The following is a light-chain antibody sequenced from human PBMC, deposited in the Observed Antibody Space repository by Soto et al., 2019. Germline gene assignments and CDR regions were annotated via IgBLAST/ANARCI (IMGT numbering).Light chain of an antibody. CDR1: SSDVGDYNY. CDR3: SSYTSTSTVI. V-gene: IGLV2-14*01. CDR2: EVT. Sequence: QSALTQPASVSGSPGQSITISCTGTSSDVGDYNYVSWYQHHPGKAPKLMIYEVTNRPSGVSNRFSGSKSGSTASLTISGLQAEDEADYYCSSYTSTSTVIFGGGTTLTVL. J-gene: IGLJ2*01.